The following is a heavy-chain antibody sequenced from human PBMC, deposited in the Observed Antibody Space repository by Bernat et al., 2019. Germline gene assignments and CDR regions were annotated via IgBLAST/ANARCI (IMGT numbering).Heavy chain of an antibody. V-gene: IGHV3-33*01. D-gene: IGHD4-17*01. CDR2: IWYDGSNK. CDR1: GFTFSSYG. Sequence: QVQLVESGGGVVQPGRSLRLSCAASGFTFSSYGMHWVRQAPGKGLEWVAVIWYDGSNKYYADSVKGRFTISRDNAKNSLFLQMNSLRAEDTAVYYCARDDYGDLFDYWGQGALVTVSS. CDR3: ARDDYGDLFDY. J-gene: IGHJ4*02.